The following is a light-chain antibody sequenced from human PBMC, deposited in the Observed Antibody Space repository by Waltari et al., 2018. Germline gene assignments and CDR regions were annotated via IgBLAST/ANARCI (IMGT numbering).Light chain of an antibody. CDR3: SSYTGSCSVV. V-gene: IGLV2-11*01. J-gene: IGLJ2*01. CDR2: DVS. Sequence: HSVLPQPSAASGSPGQSVTFSTTSTSSDVGGDYYACWYQQHPGKAPKLMIYDVSKRPSGVPDRFSGSKSGNTASLTISGLQAEDEADYYCSSYTGSCSVVFGGGTKLTVL. CDR1: SSDVGGDYY.